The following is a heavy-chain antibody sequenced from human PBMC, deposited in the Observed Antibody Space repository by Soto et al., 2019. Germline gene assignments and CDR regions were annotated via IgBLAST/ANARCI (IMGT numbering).Heavy chain of an antibody. V-gene: IGHV1-2*02. CDR2: ITPNSDGT. D-gene: IGHD2-15*01. CDR1: GYTFTGYY. J-gene: IGHJ3*02. Sequence: ASVKVSCKASGYTFTGYYMHWVRQAPGQGLEWMGWITPNSDGTNYAQKFQGRVTMTRDTSISTAYMELNRLRSDDTAVYYCARDLRLYAFDIWGQGTMVTVSS. CDR3: ARDLRLYAFDI.